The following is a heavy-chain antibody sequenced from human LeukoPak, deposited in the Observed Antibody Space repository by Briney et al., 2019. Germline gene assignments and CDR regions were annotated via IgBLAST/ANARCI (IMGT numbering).Heavy chain of an antibody. CDR1: GGTFSSYT. D-gene: IGHD3-22*01. Sequence: GASVKVSCKASGGTFSSYTISWVRQAPGQGLEWMGRSIPILGIANYAQKFQGRVTITADKSTSTAYMELSSLRSEDTAVYYCARDPLYDSSGYYYYYYGMDVWGQGTTVTVSS. J-gene: IGHJ6*02. CDR2: SIPILGIA. CDR3: ARDPLYDSSGYYYYYYGMDV. V-gene: IGHV1-69*04.